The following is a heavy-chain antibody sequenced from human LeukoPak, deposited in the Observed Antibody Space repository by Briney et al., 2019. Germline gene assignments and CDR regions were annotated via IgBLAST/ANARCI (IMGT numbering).Heavy chain of an antibody. Sequence: GASVKVSCKASGYSFITYAVNWVRQAPGQGLEWIGWINTNTGNPTYAQGFTGRFVFSLDTSVSTAYLQISSLKAEDTAVYYCARSAGYSSSWYRSDGLDVWGQGTTVTVSS. CDR3: ARSAGYSSSWYRSDGLDV. D-gene: IGHD6-13*01. CDR1: GYSFITYA. J-gene: IGHJ6*02. CDR2: INTNTGNP. V-gene: IGHV7-4-1*02.